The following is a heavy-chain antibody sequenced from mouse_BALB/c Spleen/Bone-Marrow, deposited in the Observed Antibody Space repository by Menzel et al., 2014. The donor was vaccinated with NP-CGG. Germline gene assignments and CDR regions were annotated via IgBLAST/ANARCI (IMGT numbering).Heavy chain of an antibody. J-gene: IGHJ4*01. CDR2: IDPANGNT. D-gene: IGHD4-1*01. CDR1: GFNIKDTY. CDR3: ARWEYYAMDY. V-gene: IGHV14-3*02. Sequence: VQLQQSGAELVKPGASVKLSCTASGFNIKDTYMHWAKQRPEQGLEWIGRIDPANGNTKYDPKSQGKATITADTSSNTAYLQLSSLTSEDTAVYYCARWEYYAMDYWGQGTSVTVSS.